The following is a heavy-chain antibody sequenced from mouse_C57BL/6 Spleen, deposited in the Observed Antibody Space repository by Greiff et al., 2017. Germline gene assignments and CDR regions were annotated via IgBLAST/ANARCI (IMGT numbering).Heavy chain of an antibody. J-gene: IGHJ4*01. D-gene: IGHD2-12*01. CDR3: ADYTAYYAMDY. Sequence: EVMLVESGGGLVKPGGSLKLSCAASGFTFSDYGMHWVRQAPEKGLEWVAYISSGSSTIYYADTVKGRFTISRDNAKNTLFLQMTSLRSEDTAMYYCADYTAYYAMDYWGQGTSVTVSS. CDR1: GFTFSDYG. V-gene: IGHV5-17*01. CDR2: ISSGSSTI.